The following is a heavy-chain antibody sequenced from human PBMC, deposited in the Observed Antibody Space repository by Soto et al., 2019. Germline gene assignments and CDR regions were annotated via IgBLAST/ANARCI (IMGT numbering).Heavy chain of an antibody. CDR1: GFTFGDSY. D-gene: IGHD1-26*01. CDR3: AKDPEWELPKYYFDY. V-gene: IGHV3-11*05. J-gene: IGHJ4*02. Sequence: GGSLRLSCAGSGFTFGDSYMSWIRQAPGKGLEWLSYISPGSRYPAYADSVKGRFTISRDNAKNTLYLQMNSLRAEDTAVYYCAKDPEWELPKYYFDYWGQGTLVTVS. CDR2: ISPGSRYP.